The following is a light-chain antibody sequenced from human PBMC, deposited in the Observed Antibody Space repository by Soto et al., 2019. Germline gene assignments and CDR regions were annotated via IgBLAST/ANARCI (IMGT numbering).Light chain of an antibody. CDR1: SSDVGSYNL. V-gene: IGLV2-23*01. Sequence: QSALTQPASVSGSPGQSITISCTGTSSDVGSYNLVSWYQQHPGKAPKLMIYEGSKRPSGVSNRFSGSKSGNTASLTISGLQVEDEADYYCCSYAGSRGLVFGGGTKVTVL. CDR2: EGS. CDR3: CSYAGSRGLV. J-gene: IGLJ2*01.